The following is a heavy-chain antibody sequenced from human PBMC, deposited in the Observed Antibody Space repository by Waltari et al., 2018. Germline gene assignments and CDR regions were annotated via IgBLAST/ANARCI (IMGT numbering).Heavy chain of an antibody. V-gene: IGHV3-72*01. J-gene: IGHJ4*02. Sequence: EVQLVESGGGLVQPGRSLRLSCATAGFTFSDHHMDWVRQAPGKGLEWVGRTRMKSDNYAIEYAASVNGRFTISRDDSKNSLYLQMNSLQTDDTAVYYCARDFWGTGDSWGQGTLVTVSS. CDR2: TRMKSDNYAI. CDR3: ARDFWGTGDS. CDR1: GFTFSDHH. D-gene: IGHD3-16*01.